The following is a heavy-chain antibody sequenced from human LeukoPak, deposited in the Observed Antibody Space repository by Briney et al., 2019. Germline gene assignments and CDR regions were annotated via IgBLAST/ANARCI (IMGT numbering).Heavy chain of an antibody. V-gene: IGHV3-64*02. CDR2: IVSNGGNT. CDR3: ARGGYYAASDI. CDR1: GLTFSSHA. D-gene: IGHD3-22*01. Sequence: GGSLRLSCAASGLTFSSHAMHWVRQTPGKGLEYVSAIVSNGGNTYYADSVRGRFTISRDNSKDTVYLQMGSLRPEDTAVYYCARGGYYAASDIWGQGALVTVSS. J-gene: IGHJ4*02.